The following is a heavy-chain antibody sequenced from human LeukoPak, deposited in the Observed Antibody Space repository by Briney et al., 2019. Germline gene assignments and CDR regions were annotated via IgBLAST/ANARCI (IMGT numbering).Heavy chain of an antibody. CDR2: ISSSSSTI. CDR3: ARDRLHYGEYEKTFDY. J-gene: IGHJ4*02. V-gene: IGHV3-48*01. CDR1: GFTFSSYS. Sequence: GGSLRLSCAASGFTFSSYSMNWVRQAPGKGLEWVSYISSSSSTIYYADSVKGRFTVSRDNAKNSLYLQMNSLRAEDTAVYYCARDRLHYGEYEKTFDYWGQGTLVSVSS. D-gene: IGHD4-17*01.